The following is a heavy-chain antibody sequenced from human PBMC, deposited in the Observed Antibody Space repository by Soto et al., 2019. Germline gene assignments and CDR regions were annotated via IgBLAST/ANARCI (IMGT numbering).Heavy chain of an antibody. CDR2: INAGNGNT. D-gene: IGHD6-13*01. CDR1: GYTFTSYA. V-gene: IGHV1-3*01. Sequence: QVQLVQSGAEVKKPGASVKVSCKASGYTFTSYAMHCVRQAPGQRLEWMGWINAGNGNTKYSQKFQGRVTITRDTSASTAYMELSSPRSEDTAVYYCARGIAAAGTSWFDPWCQGTLVTVSS. CDR3: ARGIAAAGTSWFDP. J-gene: IGHJ5*02.